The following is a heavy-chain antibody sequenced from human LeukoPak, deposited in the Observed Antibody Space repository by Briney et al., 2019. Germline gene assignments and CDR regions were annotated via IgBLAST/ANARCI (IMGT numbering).Heavy chain of an antibody. Sequence: GGSLRLSCTASEFTFSSYWMTWVRQAPGKGLEWVANIQQDGSEKYYVDSVKGRFTISRDNSKNTLYLQMNSLRAEDTAVYYCARSSPKWFYEVFNIWAKGTMVTFFS. J-gene: IGHJ3*02. CDR1: EFTFSSYW. D-gene: IGHD2/OR15-2a*01. CDR2: IQQDGSEK. CDR3: ARSSPKWFYEVFNI. V-gene: IGHV3-7*01.